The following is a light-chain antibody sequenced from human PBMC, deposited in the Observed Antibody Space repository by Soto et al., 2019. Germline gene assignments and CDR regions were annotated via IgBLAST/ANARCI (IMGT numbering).Light chain of an antibody. V-gene: IGLV1-40*01. CDR1: SSNIGAGYD. CDR3: QSFDSSLTVWV. Sequence: QSVLTQPHSVSGAPGQRVTISCTGSSSNIGAGYDVQWYQQLPGTVPKLLIYASNNRPSGVPDRFSGSKSDTSASLAITGLQAEDEADYYCQSFDSSLTVWVFGGGTKLTVL. J-gene: IGLJ3*02. CDR2: ASN.